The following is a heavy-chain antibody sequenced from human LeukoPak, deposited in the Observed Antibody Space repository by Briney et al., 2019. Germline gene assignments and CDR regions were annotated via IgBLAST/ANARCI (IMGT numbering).Heavy chain of an antibody. D-gene: IGHD6-19*01. CDR1: GGSISNYNW. J-gene: IGHJ5*02. Sequence: SETLSLTCTVSGGSISNYNWRSRVRQPPGKGLELIGENYHSGSTNYNPSLKSRATISVDKHKNQFSLKMSSVTAANPAFYYCARDVDSSGWWWFDPWGQGTLVTVSS. CDR2: NYHSGST. CDR3: ARDVDSSGWWWFDP. V-gene: IGHV4-4*02.